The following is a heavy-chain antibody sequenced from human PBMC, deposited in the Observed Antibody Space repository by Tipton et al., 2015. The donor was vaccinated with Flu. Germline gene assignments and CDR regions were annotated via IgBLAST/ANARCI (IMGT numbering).Heavy chain of an antibody. V-gene: IGHV1-18*01. CDR2: ISAYNGNT. Sequence: QLVQSGAEVKKPGASVKVSCKASGYTLTSYGITWVRQAPGQGLEWMGWISAYNGNTNYAQKLQGRVTMTTDTSTNTAYMGLRSLRSDDTAVYYCARVKEEWEPEDYWGQGTLVTVSS. J-gene: IGHJ4*02. CDR1: GYTLTSYG. CDR3: ARVKEEWEPEDY. D-gene: IGHD1-26*01.